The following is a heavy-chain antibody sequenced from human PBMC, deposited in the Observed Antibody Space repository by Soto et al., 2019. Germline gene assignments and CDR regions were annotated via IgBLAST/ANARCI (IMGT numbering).Heavy chain of an antibody. V-gene: IGHV4-39*01. J-gene: IGHJ5*02. Sequence: SETLSLTCTVSGGSISSFYWAWIRQPPGEGLEWIGSIYHTGNAYYNPSLKSRVTIFVDTSKNQFSLKLTSVTAADTAVYYCARRIRYCSSTSCYAGGYWFDPWGQGTLVTVSS. CDR2: IYHTGNA. D-gene: IGHD2-2*01. CDR3: ARRIRYCSSTSCYAGGYWFDP. CDR1: GGSISSFY.